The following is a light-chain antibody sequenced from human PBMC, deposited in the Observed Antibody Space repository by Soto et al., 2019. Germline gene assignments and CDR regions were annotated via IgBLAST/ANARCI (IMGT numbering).Light chain of an antibody. J-gene: IGKJ1*01. V-gene: IGKV1-12*02. CDR2: AAS. CDR1: QGISRW. CDR3: QQSYSTPWT. Sequence: DIQMTQSPSSVSASVGDTVTVTCRASQGISRWLAWYQQKPGKAPRLLIYAASSLQSGVPSRFSGSGSGIDFTLTISSLQPEDFATYYCQQSYSTPWTFGQGTKVDIK.